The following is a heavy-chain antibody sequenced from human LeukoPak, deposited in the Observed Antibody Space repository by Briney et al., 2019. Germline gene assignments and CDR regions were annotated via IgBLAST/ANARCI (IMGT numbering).Heavy chain of an antibody. Sequence: SETLSLTCSVSGGSISSYYWNWIRQPAGKGLEWIGRVFNTGTTNYNPSLESRVTMSLDTSKSQFSLSLSSVTAADTAIYWCAKSGDFYFGMDIWGQGTTVTVSS. CDR2: VFNTGTT. V-gene: IGHV4-4*07. J-gene: IGHJ6*02. D-gene: IGHD2-15*01. CDR1: GGSISSYY. CDR3: AKSGDFYFGMDI.